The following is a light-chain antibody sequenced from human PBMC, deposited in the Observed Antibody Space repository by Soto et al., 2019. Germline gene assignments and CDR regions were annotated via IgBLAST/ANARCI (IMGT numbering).Light chain of an antibody. CDR2: QVS. Sequence: QSVLTQPPSVSGSPGQSVTISCTGTSSDVGSYNRVSWYQQPPGTAPKLMICQVSNRPSGVPDRFSGSKSGNTASLTISGLQAEDEADYYCSSYISSGTWVFGGGTKLTVL. CDR3: SSYISSGTWV. V-gene: IGLV2-18*02. CDR1: SSDVGSYNR. J-gene: IGLJ3*02.